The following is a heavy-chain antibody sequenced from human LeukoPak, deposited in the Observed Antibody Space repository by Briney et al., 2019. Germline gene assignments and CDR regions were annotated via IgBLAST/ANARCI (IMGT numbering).Heavy chain of an antibody. CDR3: VRRAFDY. Sequence: GGSLRLSCAASGFTFSYYSMNWVRQAPGKGLEWVAVIWYDGSNKYYADSVKGRFTISRDNSKNTLYLQMDSLRAEDTRVYYCVRRAFDYWGQGALVTVSS. J-gene: IGHJ4*02. CDR1: GFTFSYYS. V-gene: IGHV3-33*08. CDR2: IWYDGSNK.